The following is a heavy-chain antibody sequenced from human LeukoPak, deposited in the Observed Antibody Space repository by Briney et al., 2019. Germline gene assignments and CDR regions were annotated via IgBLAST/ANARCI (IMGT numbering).Heavy chain of an antibody. D-gene: IGHD6-13*01. CDR3: ARDRDSNWYPYLDC. Sequence: PGGSLRLSCAASGFTFSNYVMSWVRQAPGKGLEWVSGISGSGDSTYYADSVEGRFTISRDNAQNSLFLQISSLRVEDSAVYYCARDRDSNWYPYLDCWGQGTLVAVSS. CDR1: GFTFSNYV. V-gene: IGHV3-23*01. J-gene: IGHJ4*02. CDR2: ISGSGDST.